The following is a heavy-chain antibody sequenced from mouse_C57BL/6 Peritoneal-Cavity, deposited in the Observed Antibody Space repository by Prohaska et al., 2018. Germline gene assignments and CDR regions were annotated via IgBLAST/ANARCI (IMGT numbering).Heavy chain of an antibody. CDR2: IYPGSGNT. Sequence: QIQLQQSRPELVKPEASVKISCKASGYTFTDYYINWVKQRPGQGLEWIGWIYPGSGNTKYNEKFKGKATLTVDTSSSTAYMQLSSLTSEDSAVYFCARNSGSYYGSSDWYLDGGSKGATVTVSS. J-gene: IGHJ1*03. CDR1: GYTFTDYY. D-gene: IGHD1-1*01. V-gene: IGHV1-84*01. CDR3: ARNSGSYYGSSDWYLDG.